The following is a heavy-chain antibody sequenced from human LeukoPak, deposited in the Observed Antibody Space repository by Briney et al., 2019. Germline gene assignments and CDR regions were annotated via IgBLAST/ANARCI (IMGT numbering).Heavy chain of an antibody. J-gene: IGHJ6*02. D-gene: IGHD2-2*02. CDR1: GYTFTSYD. CDR3: ARYCSSTSCYTPLIGYYYYGMDV. V-gene: IGHV1-8*01. CDR2: MNPNSGNT. Sequence: ASVKVSRKASGYTFTSYDINWVRQATGQGLEWMGWMNPNSGNTGYAQKFQGRVTMTRNTSISTAYMELSSLRSEDTAVYYCARYCSSTSCYTPLIGYYYYGMDVWGQGTTVTVSS.